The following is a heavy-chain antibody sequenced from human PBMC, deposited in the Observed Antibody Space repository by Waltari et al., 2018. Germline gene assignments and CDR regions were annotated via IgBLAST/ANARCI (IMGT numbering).Heavy chain of an antibody. CDR3: AKHYGGNPNYFDY. V-gene: IGHV3-23*03. CDR1: GFTFSSYA. D-gene: IGHD2-15*01. Sequence: EVQLLESGGGLVQPGGSLRLSCAASGFTFSSYAMSWVRQAPGKGLEWVSVIYSGGSSTYYADSVKGRFTISRDNSKNTLYLQMNSLRAEDTAVYYCAKHYGGNPNYFDYWGQGTLVTVSS. CDR2: IYSGGSST. J-gene: IGHJ4*02.